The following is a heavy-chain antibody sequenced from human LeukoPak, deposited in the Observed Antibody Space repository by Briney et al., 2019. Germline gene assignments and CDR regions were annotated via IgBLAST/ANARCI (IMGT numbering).Heavy chain of an antibody. Sequence: SETLSLTCTVSGGSISSGSYYWSWIRQPAGKGLEWIGRIYTSGSTNYNPSLKSRVTISVDTSKNQFSLKLSSVTAADTAVYYCARDQWDSDSSGYYHYYYYYMDVWGKGTTVTISS. D-gene: IGHD3-22*01. J-gene: IGHJ6*03. V-gene: IGHV4-61*02. CDR3: ARDQWDSDSSGYYHYYYYYMDV. CDR1: GGSISSGSYY. CDR2: IYTSGST.